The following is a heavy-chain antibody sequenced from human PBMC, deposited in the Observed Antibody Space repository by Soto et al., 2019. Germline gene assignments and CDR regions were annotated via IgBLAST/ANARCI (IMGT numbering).Heavy chain of an antibody. D-gene: IGHD3-10*01. CDR3: ARGRVTMVRGVINWFDP. V-gene: IGHV4-30-2*01. CDR1: GGSISSGGYS. Sequence: PSETLSLTCAVSGGSISSGGYSWSWIRQPPGKGLEWIGYIYHSGSTYYNPSLKSRVTISVDRSKNQFSLKLSSVTAADTAVYYCARGRVTMVRGVINWFDPWGQGTLVTVSS. CDR2: IYHSGST. J-gene: IGHJ5*02.